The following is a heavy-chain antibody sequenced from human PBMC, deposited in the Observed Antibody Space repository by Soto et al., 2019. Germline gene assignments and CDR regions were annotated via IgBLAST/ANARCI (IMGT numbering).Heavy chain of an antibody. CDR1: GFSLDTWGVG. Sequence: QITLKESGPTLVRPTQTLTLTCTVSGFSLDTWGVGVGWIRQSPGKAPEWLALIYWDDDKRYSPSLKNRLTITKDTSKNQVVLTLTNMDPVDTVTYYCARALGSWGSYYFDHWGQGTLVTVSP. V-gene: IGHV2-5*02. CDR2: IYWDDDK. J-gene: IGHJ4*02. CDR3: ARALGSWGSYYFDH. D-gene: IGHD3-16*01.